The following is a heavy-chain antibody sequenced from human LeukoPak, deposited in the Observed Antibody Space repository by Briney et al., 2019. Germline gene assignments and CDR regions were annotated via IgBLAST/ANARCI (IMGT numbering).Heavy chain of an antibody. CDR3: ARAQEAGDFDF. CDR2: IIPIFGTA. V-gene: IGHV1-69*01. D-gene: IGHD7-27*01. J-gene: IGHJ4*02. Sequence: SVTVSCKASGGTLSSYAISWVRQAPGRGLEWMGGIIPIFGTANYAQKFQGRVTITADESTSTAYMELSSLRSEDTAVYYCARAQEAGDFDFWGQGTLVTVSS. CDR1: GGTLSSYA.